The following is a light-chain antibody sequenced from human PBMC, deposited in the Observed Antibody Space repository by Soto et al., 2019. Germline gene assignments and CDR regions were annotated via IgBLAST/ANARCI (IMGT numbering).Light chain of an antibody. CDR2: GAS. J-gene: IGKJ1*01. CDR3: QQYNTSPRT. Sequence: EIVLTQSPGTLSLSPGERATLSCRAGQSVSGSYLAWYQQKPGQAPRLLIYGASTRATAIPARFSGSGSGTDFTLTISRLEPEDFAVYYCQQYNTSPRTFGQGTKVDIK. CDR1: QSVSGSY. V-gene: IGKV3-20*01.